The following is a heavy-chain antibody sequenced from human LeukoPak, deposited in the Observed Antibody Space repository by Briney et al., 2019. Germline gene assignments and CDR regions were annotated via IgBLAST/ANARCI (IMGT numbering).Heavy chain of an antibody. D-gene: IGHD3-9*01. V-gene: IGHV4-30-4*08. Sequence: SETLSLTCTVSGRSISRGDYYWSWIRQPPGKGLEWIGYIYYSGSTYYNPSLKSRVTISVDTSKNQFSLKLSSVTAADTAVYYCASASTQYYDILTGYPPDYWGQGTLVTVSS. CDR3: ASASTQYYDILTGYPPDY. J-gene: IGHJ4*02. CDR2: IYYSGST. CDR1: GRSISRGDYY.